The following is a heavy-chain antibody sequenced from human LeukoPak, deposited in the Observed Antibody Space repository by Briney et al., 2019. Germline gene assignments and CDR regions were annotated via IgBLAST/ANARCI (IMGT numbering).Heavy chain of an antibody. CDR1: GFTVSSNY. J-gene: IGHJ4*02. D-gene: IGHD3-10*01. V-gene: IGHV3-66*01. Sequence: GGSLRLSCAASGFTVSSNYMSWVRQAPGKGLEWVSVIYSGGSTYYADSVKGRFTISRDNSKNTLYLQMNSLRAEDTAVYYCARDWFGETGGDYWGQGTLVTVSS. CDR2: IYSGGST. CDR3: ARDWFGETGGDY.